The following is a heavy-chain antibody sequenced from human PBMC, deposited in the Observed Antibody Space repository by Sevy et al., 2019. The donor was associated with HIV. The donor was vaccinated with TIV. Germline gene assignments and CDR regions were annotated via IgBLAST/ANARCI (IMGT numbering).Heavy chain of an antibody. Sequence: GGSLRLSCAASGFTFSNYGMHWVRQAPGKGLEWVAVISYDGSTKYYADSVKGRFTISRDNSKNTVDLQMNSLRTEDTAVYYCAKGSRATDSAFDIWGQGTMVTVSS. J-gene: IGHJ3*02. D-gene: IGHD3-22*01. V-gene: IGHV3-30*18. CDR1: GFTFSNYG. CDR3: AKGSRATDSAFDI. CDR2: ISYDGSTK.